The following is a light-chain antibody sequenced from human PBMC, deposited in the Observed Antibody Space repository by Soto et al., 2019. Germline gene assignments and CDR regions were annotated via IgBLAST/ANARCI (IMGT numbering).Light chain of an antibody. V-gene: IGKV3-20*01. J-gene: IGKJ1*01. Sequence: EIVLTPSPGTLSLSPGERATLACRASQSVSSSYLAWYQQKPGQAPRLLIYGASSRASGIPARFSGSGSGTDFTLSISRLEPEDFAVYYCQQYGSSPPTFGQGTKVDIK. CDR1: QSVSSSY. CDR2: GAS. CDR3: QQYGSSPPT.